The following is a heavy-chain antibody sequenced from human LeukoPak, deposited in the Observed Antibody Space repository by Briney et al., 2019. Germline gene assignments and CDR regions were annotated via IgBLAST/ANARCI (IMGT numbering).Heavy chain of an antibody. J-gene: IGHJ5*02. V-gene: IGHV3-69-1*02. CDR2: ISSSSPI. Sequence: GGSLRLSCAASGSTFSDSYMNWVPQAPGKGLEWVSSISSSSPIYYADSVKGRFTISRDNAKNSLYLQMNSLRAEDTAVYYCARHPDMRWFDPWGQGTLVTVSS. D-gene: IGHD3-9*01. CDR1: GSTFSDSY. CDR3: ARHPDMRWFDP.